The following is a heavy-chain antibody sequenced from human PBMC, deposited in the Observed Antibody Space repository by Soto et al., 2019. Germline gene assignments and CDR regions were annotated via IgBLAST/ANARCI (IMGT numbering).Heavy chain of an antibody. CDR3: ARDRRDSSSWYYYYYGMDV. Sequence: WGSPRLSCVVSGFTVSKYGMDWLRQAPGKGLEWVAVILYDGRKQFYADSVKGRFTISRDNSKNTLYLQMNSLRANDTAVYYSARDRRDSSSWYYYYYGMDVWGQGTTVTVSS. CDR1: GFTVSKYG. CDR2: ILYDGRKQ. V-gene: IGHV3-30*03. D-gene: IGHD6-13*01. J-gene: IGHJ6*02.